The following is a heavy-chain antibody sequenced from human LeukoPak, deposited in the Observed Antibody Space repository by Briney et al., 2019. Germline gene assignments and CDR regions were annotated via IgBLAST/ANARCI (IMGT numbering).Heavy chain of an antibody. CDR2: ISYNGSTQ. CDR1: GFTFSIYA. J-gene: IGHJ4*02. CDR3: ARDRGGSGWYYLDY. Sequence: PGRSLRLSCAASGFTFSIYAMHWVRQAPGKGLEWVSSISYNGSTQYYADSAKGRFTISRDNSKNTLFVQMDSLRGEDTAVYYCARDRGGSGWYYLDYWGQGTLVTVSS. V-gene: IGHV3-30-3*01. D-gene: IGHD6-19*01.